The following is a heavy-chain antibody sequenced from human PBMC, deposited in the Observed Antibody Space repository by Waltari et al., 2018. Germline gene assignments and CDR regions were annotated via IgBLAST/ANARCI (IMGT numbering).Heavy chain of an antibody. CDR1: GFNFNIDW. CDR2: IKSKGGGGTT. Sequence: EGQVVESGGAVVKPGGSLRLTCITAGFNFNIDWMTWVRQAPGKGLEWVGRIKSKGGGGTTDFAAPVKGRFTISRDDSRNTLYLQMNSLQSEDTAVYYCVKVRDPDTYSLEPWGQGTLVTVSP. CDR3: VKVRDPDTYSLEP. V-gene: IGHV3-15*02. D-gene: IGHD2-21*01. J-gene: IGHJ5*02.